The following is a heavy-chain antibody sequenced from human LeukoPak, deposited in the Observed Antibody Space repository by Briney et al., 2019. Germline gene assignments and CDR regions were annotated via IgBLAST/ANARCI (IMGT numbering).Heavy chain of an antibody. CDR1: GGSISSSSYY. CDR3: ATTYIGVVPAAKGRGYYFDY. Sequence: SETLSLTCPVSGGSISSSSYYWGWIRQPPGKGLEWIWSIYYSGSTYYNPSLKSRVTISVDTSKNQFSLKLSSVTAADTAVYYCATTYIGVVPAAKGRGYYFDYWGQGTLVTVSS. CDR2: IYYSGST. D-gene: IGHD2-2*01. J-gene: IGHJ4*02. V-gene: IGHV4-39*01.